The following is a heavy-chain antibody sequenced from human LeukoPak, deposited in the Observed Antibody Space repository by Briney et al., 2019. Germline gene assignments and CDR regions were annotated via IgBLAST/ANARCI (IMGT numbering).Heavy chain of an antibody. CDR3: ARDLEL. V-gene: IGHV1-2*02. J-gene: IGHJ5*02. CDR2: INPNSGGT. CDR1: GYTFTDYY. Sequence: ASVKVSCTASGYTFTDYYIHWVRQAPGQGLEWMGLINPNSGGTNYAHNFQGRVTMTRDTSISTAYMELSRLRSDDTAVYYCARDLELWGQGTLVAVSS.